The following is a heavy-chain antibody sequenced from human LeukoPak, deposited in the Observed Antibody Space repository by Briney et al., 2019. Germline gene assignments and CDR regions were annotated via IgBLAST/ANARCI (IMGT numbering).Heavy chain of an antibody. Sequence: GGSLRLSCAASGFTSSSYAMSWVRQAPGKGLEWVSAISGSGGSTYYADSVKGRFTISRNNSKNTLYLQMNSLRAEDTAVYYCAKRPAPYGSGSYPFDPWGQGTLVTVSS. J-gene: IGHJ5*02. D-gene: IGHD3-10*01. CDR3: AKRPAPYGSGSYPFDP. CDR2: ISGSGGST. CDR1: GFTSSSYA. V-gene: IGHV3-23*01.